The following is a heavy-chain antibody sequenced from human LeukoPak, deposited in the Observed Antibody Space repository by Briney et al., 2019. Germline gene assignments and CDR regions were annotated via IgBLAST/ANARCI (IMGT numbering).Heavy chain of an antibody. D-gene: IGHD3-10*01. CDR1: GFTFSSYA. V-gene: IGHV3-23*01. CDR2: ISGSGGST. Sequence: GGSLRLSCAASGFTFSSYAMSWVRQAPGKGLEWVSAISGSGGSTYYADSVKGRFTISRDNAKNSLYLQMNSLRAEDTAVYYCARDGLMVRGVIITLFDYWGQGTLVTVSS. CDR3: ARDGLMVRGVIITLFDY. J-gene: IGHJ4*02.